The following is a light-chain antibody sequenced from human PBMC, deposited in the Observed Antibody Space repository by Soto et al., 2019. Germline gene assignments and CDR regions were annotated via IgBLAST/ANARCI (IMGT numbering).Light chain of an antibody. CDR3: HQYNYWPPET. J-gene: IGKJ1*01. V-gene: IGKV3-15*01. CDR2: GAS. CDR1: QSVSTD. Sequence: IVMTQSPATLSVSLGERATLSCRASQSVSTDLAWYQQKPGQAPRLLIFGASTRATGIPARFSGSGSGTEFILTISSLQSEDSAVYYCHQYNYWPPETFGQGTKVE.